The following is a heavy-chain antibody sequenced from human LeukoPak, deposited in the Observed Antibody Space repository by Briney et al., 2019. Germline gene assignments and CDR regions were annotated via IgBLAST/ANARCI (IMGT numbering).Heavy chain of an antibody. CDR3: AKDNGDRGGVDY. CDR1: GFIFDDYA. CDR2: ISWDGGST. V-gene: IGHV3-43D*03. D-gene: IGHD3-16*01. Sequence: GGSLRLSCAASGFIFDDYAMHWVRQAPGKGLEWVSLISWDGGSTYYADSEKGRFTISRDNSKNSLYLQMNSLRAEDTALYYCAKDNGDRGGVDYWGQGTLVTVSS. J-gene: IGHJ4*02.